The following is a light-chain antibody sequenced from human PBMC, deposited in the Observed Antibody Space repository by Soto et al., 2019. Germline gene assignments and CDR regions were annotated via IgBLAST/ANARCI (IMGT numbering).Light chain of an antibody. CDR3: QQRSDWPS. J-gene: IGKJ5*01. Sequence: LTQFPDALSLSTGERATLSCRANQSVGSSSLGWYQQKPGQAPRLLIYDASNRATGIPARFSGSGSGTDFTLTISSLEPEDFAVYYCQQRSDWPSFGQGTRLEIK. CDR1: QSVGSSS. V-gene: IGKV3-11*01. CDR2: DAS.